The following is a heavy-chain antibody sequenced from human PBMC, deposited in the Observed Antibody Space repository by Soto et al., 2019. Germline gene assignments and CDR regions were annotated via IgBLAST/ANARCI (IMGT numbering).Heavy chain of an antibody. Sequence: GTDRSLGCQRSWIRLPPGKGLEWIGYFSYRGFDNFNPSLKSRVTISVDTSKNQFSLKLSSVTAADTAVYYCARDRQGSLDYWGQGSLVTVSS. V-gene: IGHV4-61*08. J-gene: IGHJ4*02. CDR3: ARDRQGSLDY. CDR2: FSYRGFD. D-gene: IGHD3-16*01. CDR1: GTDRSLGCQ.